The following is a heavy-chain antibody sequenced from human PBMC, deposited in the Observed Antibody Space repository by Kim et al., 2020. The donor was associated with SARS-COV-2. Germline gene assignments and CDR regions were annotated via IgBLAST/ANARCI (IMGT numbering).Heavy chain of an antibody. CDR1: GFTFSDYW. V-gene: IGHV3-7*04. CDR2: IKHDGREE. Sequence: GGSLRLSCAASGFTFSDYWMSWVRQAPGKGLEWVANIKHDGREEYYVDSVKGRFTISRDNAKNSLFLEMNSLRAEDTAVYYCARGDIKVLAYAIFAFDNWGQGTMVAVSA. D-gene: IGHD2-8*01. J-gene: IGHJ3*02. CDR3: ARGDIKVLAYAIFAFDN.